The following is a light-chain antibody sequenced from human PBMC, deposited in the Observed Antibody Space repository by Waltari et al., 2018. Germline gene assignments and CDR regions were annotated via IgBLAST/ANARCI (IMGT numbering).Light chain of an antibody. CDR1: SSNIGAPYD. J-gene: IGLJ2*01. CDR3: QSYDSSLKVV. CDR2: GNN. V-gene: IGLV1-40*01. Sequence: VLTQPPSVSGAPGQRVTISCTGSSSNIGAPYDVHWYQQLPQTAPKLLIYGNNNRPSGVPDRFSGSKSGTSASLAITGLQAEDEADYYCQSYDSSLKVVFGGGTKLTVL.